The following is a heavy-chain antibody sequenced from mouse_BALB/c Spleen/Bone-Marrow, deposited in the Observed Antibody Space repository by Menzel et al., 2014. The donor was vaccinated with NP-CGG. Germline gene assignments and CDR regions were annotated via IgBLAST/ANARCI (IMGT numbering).Heavy chain of an antibody. CDR3: ASGDVYFAY. CDR2: ISSGGSYT. V-gene: IGHV5-9-4*01. J-gene: IGHJ3*01. Sequence: EVQGVESGGGLVKPGGSLKLSCAASGFTFSSYAMSWVRQSPDKRLEWVAEISSGGSYTYYPDTVTGRFTISRGNAKNTLYLEMSSLRSEDTAMYYCASGDVYFAYWGQGTLVTVSA. CDR1: GFTFSSYA.